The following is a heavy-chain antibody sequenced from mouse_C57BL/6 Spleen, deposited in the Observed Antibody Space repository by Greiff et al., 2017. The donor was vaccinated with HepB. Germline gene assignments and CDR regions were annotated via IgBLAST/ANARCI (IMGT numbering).Heavy chain of an antibody. Sequence: QVQLKQSGPELVKPGASVKISCKASGYAFSSSWMNWVKQRPGKGLEWIGRIYPGDGDTNYNGKFKGKATLTADKSSSTAYMQLSSLTSEDSAVYFCARPSTVVLYYYAMDYWGQGTSVTVSS. V-gene: IGHV1-82*01. CDR1: GYAFSSSW. CDR3: ARPSTVVLYYYAMDY. D-gene: IGHD1-1*01. CDR2: IYPGDGDT. J-gene: IGHJ4*01.